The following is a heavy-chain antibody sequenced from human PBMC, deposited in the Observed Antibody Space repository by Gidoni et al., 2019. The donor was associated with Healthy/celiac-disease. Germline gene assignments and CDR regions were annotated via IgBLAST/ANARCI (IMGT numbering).Heavy chain of an antibody. J-gene: IGHJ6*02. CDR2: ISSSGSTI. Sequence: EVQLVESGGGLVQPGGSLRLSCAASGFTFSSYEMNWVRQAPGKGLECVSYISSSGSTIYYADSVKVRFTISRDNAKNSLYLQMNSLRAEDTAVYYCARAPGQLLFVAYYYYGMDVWGQGTTVTVSS. V-gene: IGHV3-48*03. CDR3: ARAPGQLLFVAYYYYGMDV. CDR1: GFTFSSYE. D-gene: IGHD2-2*01.